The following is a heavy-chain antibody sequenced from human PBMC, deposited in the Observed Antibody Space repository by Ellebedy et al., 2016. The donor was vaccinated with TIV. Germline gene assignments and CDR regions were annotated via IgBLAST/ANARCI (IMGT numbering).Heavy chain of an antibody. CDR3: ARNWGYSGSFLSYYFDY. V-gene: IGHV1-69*04. Sequence: AASVKVSCKASGGTFSSYAISWVRQAPEQGLEWMGRIIPILGIANYAQKFQGRVTITADKSTSTAYMELSSLRSEDTAVYYCARNWGYSGSFLSYYFDYWGQGTLVTVSS. J-gene: IGHJ4*02. D-gene: IGHD1-26*01. CDR2: IIPILGIA. CDR1: GGTFSSYA.